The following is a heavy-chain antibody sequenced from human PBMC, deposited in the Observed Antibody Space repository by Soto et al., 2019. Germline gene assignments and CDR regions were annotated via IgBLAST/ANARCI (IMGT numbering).Heavy chain of an antibody. V-gene: IGHV3-48*02. D-gene: IGHD3-10*01. CDR2: ISRSSRTK. CDR3: AREGGSYNWFDP. J-gene: IGHJ5*02. Sequence: EVQLVESGGGLVQPGGSLRLSCAASEFTFVTYSMNWVRRAPGKGLDWVSYISRSSRTKYYADPVKGRFTSSKDNAKNSLYLQMNSLRDEDTAVYYCAREGGSYNWFDPWGQGTLVTVSS. CDR1: EFTFVTYS.